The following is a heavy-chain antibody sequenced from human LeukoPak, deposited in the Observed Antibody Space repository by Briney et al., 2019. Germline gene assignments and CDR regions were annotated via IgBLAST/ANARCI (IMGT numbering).Heavy chain of an antibody. CDR2: VSNSGNT. D-gene: IGHD3-22*01. Sequence: SETLSLTCSVSGGSIRNYYWTWIRQPPGKGLEWIGHVSNSGNTKYNPSLKSRVTISIDTSKKHFSLNLSSVSAADTAVYYCASRAFYDSSGPDFWGQGILVTVSS. CDR1: GGSIRNYY. CDR3: ASRAFYDSSGPDF. J-gene: IGHJ4*02. V-gene: IGHV4-59*08.